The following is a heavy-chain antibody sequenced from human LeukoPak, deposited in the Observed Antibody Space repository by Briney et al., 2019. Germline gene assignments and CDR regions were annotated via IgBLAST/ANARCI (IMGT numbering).Heavy chain of an antibody. Sequence: SVKVSCKASGGTFSSYAISWMRQAPGQGLEWMGGIIPIFGTANYAQKFQGRVTITTDESTSTAYMELSSLRSEDTAVYYCARASQEYYDFWSGTRNWFDPWGQGTLVTVSS. CDR3: ARASQEYYDFWSGTRNWFDP. D-gene: IGHD3-3*01. J-gene: IGHJ5*02. V-gene: IGHV1-69*05. CDR1: GGTFSSYA. CDR2: IIPIFGTA.